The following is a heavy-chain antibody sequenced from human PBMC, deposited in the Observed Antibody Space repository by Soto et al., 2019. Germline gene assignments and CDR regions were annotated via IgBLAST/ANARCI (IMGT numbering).Heavy chain of an antibody. CDR2: LIPIFGTA. CDR3: ARVSGYEYDYGMDA. Sequence: QVQLVQSGAEVKKPGSSVKVSCKASGGTFSSYAIRSVRQAPGQGLEWMGGLIPIFGTANDAQKSQGRVTITAGESTSTAYMELSSLRSEDTAVYYCARVSGYEYDYGMDAWGQGSTVTFSS. CDR1: GGTFSSYA. J-gene: IGHJ6*02. V-gene: IGHV1-69*01. D-gene: IGHD5-12*01.